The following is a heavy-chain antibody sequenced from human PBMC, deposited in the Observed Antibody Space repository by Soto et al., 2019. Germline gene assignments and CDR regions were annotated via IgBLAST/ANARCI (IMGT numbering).Heavy chain of an antibody. Sequence: SETLSLTCTVSGGSISSSSYYWGWIRQPPGKGLEWIGSIYYSGSTYYNPSLKSRVTISVDTSKNQFSLKLSSVTAADTAVYYCASVGYGDYLDYYMDVWGKGTTVTVSS. D-gene: IGHD4-17*01. V-gene: IGHV4-39*01. CDR3: ASVGYGDYLDYYMDV. CDR1: GGSISSSSYY. CDR2: IYYSGST. J-gene: IGHJ6*03.